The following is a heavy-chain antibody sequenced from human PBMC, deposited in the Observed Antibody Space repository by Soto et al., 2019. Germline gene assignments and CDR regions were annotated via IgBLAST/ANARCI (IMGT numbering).Heavy chain of an antibody. V-gene: IGHV1-69*13. Sequence: SVKVSCKASGGTFSSYAISWVRQAPGQGLEWMGGIIPIFGTANYAQKFQGRVTITADESTSTAYMELSSLRSEDTAVYYCARSYYDSSGYSPYHDAFDIWGQGTMVTVSS. CDR3: ARSYYDSSGYSPYHDAFDI. D-gene: IGHD3-22*01. CDR1: GGTFSSYA. CDR2: IIPIFGTA. J-gene: IGHJ3*02.